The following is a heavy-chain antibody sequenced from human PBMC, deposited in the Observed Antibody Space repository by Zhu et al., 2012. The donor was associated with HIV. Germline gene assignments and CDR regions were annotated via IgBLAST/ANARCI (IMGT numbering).Heavy chain of an antibody. CDR1: SYSIKSGYY. Sequence: QVQLQESGPGLVKTSETLSLTCTVSSYSIKSGYYWGWVRQPPGKGLEWIGSVSQSGAAYYNPSLKSRATISLDTSKDQYSLRLISVTAASTDTAIYYCATLWGREMAARGTYYFDFWGPESWSPSPQ. V-gene: IGHV4-38-2*02. D-gene: IGHD5-24*01. J-gene: IGHJ4*01. CDR3: ATLWGREMAARGTYYFDF. CDR2: VSQSGAA.